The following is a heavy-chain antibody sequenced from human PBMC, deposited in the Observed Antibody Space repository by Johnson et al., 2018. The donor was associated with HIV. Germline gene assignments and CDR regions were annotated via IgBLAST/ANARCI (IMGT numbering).Heavy chain of an antibody. CDR3: TTLSDFPDI. CDR1: GFTFSSYA. CDR2: IKSKTDGGTT. V-gene: IGHV3-15*01. J-gene: IGHJ3*02. Sequence: VQLVESGGGVVQPGRSLRLSCVASGFTFSSYAMHWVRQAPGKGLEWVGRIKSKTDGGTTDYAVPVKGRFTISRDDSKKTLYLQMNSLKTEDTAVYYCTTLSDFPDIWGQGTMVTVSS. D-gene: IGHD3/OR15-3a*01.